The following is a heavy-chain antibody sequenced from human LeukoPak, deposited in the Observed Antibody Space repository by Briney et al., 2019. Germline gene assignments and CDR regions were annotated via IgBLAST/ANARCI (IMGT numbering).Heavy chain of an antibody. Sequence: PGGSLRLSCAASGFTFSSYAMSWVRQAPGKGLEWVSAISGSGGSTYYADSVKGRFTISRDNSKNTLYLQMNSLRAGDTAVYYCAKSGGIQLWSPVGDYWGQGTLVTVSS. CDR3: AKSGGIQLWSPVGDY. CDR2: ISGSGGST. D-gene: IGHD5-18*01. J-gene: IGHJ4*02. V-gene: IGHV3-23*01. CDR1: GFTFSSYA.